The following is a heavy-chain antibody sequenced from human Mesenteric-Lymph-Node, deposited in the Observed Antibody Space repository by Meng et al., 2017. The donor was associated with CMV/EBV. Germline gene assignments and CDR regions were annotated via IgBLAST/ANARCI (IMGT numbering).Heavy chain of an antibody. CDR1: GDSISNSTYY. Sequence: QRTGSGPGLVKPSETLSFSCIVSGDSISNSTYYWTWIRQPPGKGLEWIGSVHHSGTTYYNPSLKGRLTISVDTSANLFSLRLTTVTAADTATYYCARRGNYDSDYSEYWGQGTLVTVSS. CDR3: ARRGNYDSDYSEY. J-gene: IGHJ4*02. CDR2: VHHSGTT. V-gene: IGHV4-39*01. D-gene: IGHD3-22*01.